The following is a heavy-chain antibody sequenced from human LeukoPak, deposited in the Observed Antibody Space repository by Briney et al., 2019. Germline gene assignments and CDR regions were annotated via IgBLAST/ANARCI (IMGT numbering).Heavy chain of an antibody. D-gene: IGHD6-19*01. CDR3: ARPPVAGTGY. Sequence: PSETLSLTCTVSGGSISSGSYYWGWIRQPPGKGLEWTGSIYYSGSTYYNPSLKSRVTISVDTSKNQFSLNLSSVTAADTAVYYCARPPVAGTGYWGQGTLVTVSS. CDR2: IYYSGST. J-gene: IGHJ4*02. CDR1: GGSISSGSYY. V-gene: IGHV4-39*01.